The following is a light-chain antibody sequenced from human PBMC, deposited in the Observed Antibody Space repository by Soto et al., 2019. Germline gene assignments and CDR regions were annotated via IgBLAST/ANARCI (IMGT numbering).Light chain of an antibody. CDR3: QQLNSYPFT. V-gene: IGKV1-9*01. Sequence: DIQLTQSPSFLSASVGDRVTITCRASQGISSYLAWYQQKPGKAPKLLIYAESTLQSGVPSRFSGSGSGTEFTLTISSLQPADFATYYCQQLNSYPFTFGGGTKVEIK. CDR1: QGISSY. J-gene: IGKJ4*01. CDR2: AES.